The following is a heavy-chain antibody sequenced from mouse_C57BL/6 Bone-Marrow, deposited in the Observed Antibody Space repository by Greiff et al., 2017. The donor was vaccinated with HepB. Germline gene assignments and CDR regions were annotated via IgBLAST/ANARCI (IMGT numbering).Heavy chain of an antibody. CDR3: ARGDRKAY. D-gene: IGHD3-3*01. CDR2: IDPSDSYT. CDR1: GYTFTSYW. V-gene: IGHV1-59*01. Sequence: QVQLQQPGAELVRPGTSVKLSCKASGYTFTSYWMHWVKQRPGQGLEWIGVIDPSDSYTNYNQKFKGKATLTVDTSSSTAYMQLSSLTSEDSAVYYCARGDRKAYWGQGTLVTVSA. J-gene: IGHJ3*01.